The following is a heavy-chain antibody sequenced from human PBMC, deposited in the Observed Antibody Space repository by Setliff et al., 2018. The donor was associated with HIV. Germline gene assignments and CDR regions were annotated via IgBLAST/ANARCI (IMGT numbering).Heavy chain of an antibody. V-gene: IGHV4-59*01. D-gene: IGHD5-18*01. CDR1: GGSISTYY. J-gene: IGHJ4*02. CDR2: IYYSGST. CDR3: ARGGYSPFDGLDY. Sequence: SETLSLTCTVSGGSISTYYWSWIRQPPGKGLEWIGYIYYSGSTNYKPSLKSRVTISVDTSKNQFSLKLSSVTAADTAVYYCARGGYSPFDGLDYWGQGTLVTV.